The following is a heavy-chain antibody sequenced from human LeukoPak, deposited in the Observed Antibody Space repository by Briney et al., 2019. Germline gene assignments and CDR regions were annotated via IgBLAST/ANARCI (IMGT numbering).Heavy chain of an antibody. Sequence: ASVKVSCKASGYTFTSYDINWVRQATGQGLEWMGWMNPNSGNTDYAQKFQGRVTITADKSTSTAYMELSSLRSEDTAVYYCARGGSRDGYNYIELWDYWGQGTLVTVSS. D-gene: IGHD5-24*01. V-gene: IGHV1-8*03. CDR2: MNPNSGNT. J-gene: IGHJ4*02. CDR1: GYTFTSYD. CDR3: ARGGSRDGYNYIELWDY.